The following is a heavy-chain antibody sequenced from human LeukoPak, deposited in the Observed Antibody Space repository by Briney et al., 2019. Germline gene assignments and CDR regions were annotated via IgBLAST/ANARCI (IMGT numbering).Heavy chain of an antibody. J-gene: IGHJ5*02. V-gene: IGHV4-31*03. CDR2: IYYSGST. D-gene: IGHD2-15*01. Sequence: PSETLSLTCTVSGGSVSTAGYFWNWIRQHPGKGLEWIGYIYYSGSTYYNPSLKSRVTISADTSTNQFSLNLSSVTAADTAVYYCARVSFHSGGPGPRGQGTLVTVSS. CDR3: ARVSFHSGGPGP. CDR1: GGSVSTAGYF.